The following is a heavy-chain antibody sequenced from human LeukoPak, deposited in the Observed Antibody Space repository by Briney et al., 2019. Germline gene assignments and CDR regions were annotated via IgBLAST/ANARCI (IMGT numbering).Heavy chain of an antibody. CDR3: ARERYYYVFDY. J-gene: IGHJ4*02. CDR2: IYTSGST. D-gene: IGHD3-10*02. Sequence: SETLSLTCTVSCGYISSYYLRWIRQPAGKGLEWIGRIYTSGSTNYNPSLKSRVTMSVDTSKNQFSLKLSSVTAADTAVYYCARERYYYVFDYWGQGTLVTVSS. CDR1: CGYISSYY. V-gene: IGHV4-4*07.